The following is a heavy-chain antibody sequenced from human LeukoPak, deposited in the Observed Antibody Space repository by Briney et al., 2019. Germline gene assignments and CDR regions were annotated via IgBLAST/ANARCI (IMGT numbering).Heavy chain of an antibody. CDR3: ARDPNGDYIGTFDM. CDR1: GFTFSDYY. V-gene: IGHV3-11*01. J-gene: IGHJ3*02. D-gene: IGHD4-17*01. Sequence: GSLRLSCAASGFTFSDYYMSWIRQAPGKGLEWVSYISSSGSTIYYADSVKGRFTISRDNAKNSLYLQMNSLRVEDTAMYFCARDPNGDYIGTFDMWGRGTMVSVSS. CDR2: ISSSGSTI.